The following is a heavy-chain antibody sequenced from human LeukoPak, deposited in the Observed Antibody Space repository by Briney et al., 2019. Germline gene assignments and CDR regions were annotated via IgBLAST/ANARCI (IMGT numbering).Heavy chain of an antibody. CDR1: GFTFSSYA. V-gene: IGHV3-23*01. CDR2: IGGSGGST. J-gene: IGHJ3*02. CDR3: AKSTGILRLNAFDI. D-gene: IGHD3-9*01. Sequence: GGSLRLSCAASGFTFSSYAMSWVRQAPGKGLEWVSVIGGSGGSTYYADSVKGRFTISRDNSKNTLYLQMNSLRAEDTAVYYCAKSTGILRLNAFDIWGQGTMVTVSS.